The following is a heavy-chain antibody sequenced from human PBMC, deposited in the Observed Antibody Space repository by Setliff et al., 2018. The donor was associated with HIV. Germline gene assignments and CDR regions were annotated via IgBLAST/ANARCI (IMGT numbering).Heavy chain of an antibody. CDR1: GFTFSSYS. CDR2: ISSSSSYI. V-gene: IGHV3-21*01. J-gene: IGHJ4*02. D-gene: IGHD2-2*01. CDR3: ARGYCSSTTCLYYFDY. Sequence: GGSLRLSCAASGFTFSSYSMNWVRQAPGKGLEWVSSISSSSSYIYYADSVKGRFTISRDNAKNSLYLQMNSLRAEDTAVYYCARGYCSSTTCLYYFDYWGQGTLVTVS.